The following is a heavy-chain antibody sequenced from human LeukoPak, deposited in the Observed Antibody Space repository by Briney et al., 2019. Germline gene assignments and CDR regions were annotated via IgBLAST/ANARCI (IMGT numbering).Heavy chain of an antibody. CDR2: MNPNSGNT. D-gene: IGHD6-13*01. V-gene: IGHV1-8*01. J-gene: IGHJ4*02. CDR3: ARMGEQQPDY. CDR1: GYTFTSYD. Sequence: GASVKVSCKASGYTFTSYDINWVRQATGQGLEWMGWMNPNSGNTGYAQKFQGRVTITADESTSTAYMELSRLRSEDTAVYYCARMGEQQPDYWGQGTLVTVSS.